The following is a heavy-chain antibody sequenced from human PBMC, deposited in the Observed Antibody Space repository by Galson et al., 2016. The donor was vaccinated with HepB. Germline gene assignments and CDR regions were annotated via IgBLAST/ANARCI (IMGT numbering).Heavy chain of an antibody. D-gene: IGHD5-12*01. J-gene: IGHJ6*02. Sequence: SLRLSCAASGFTFNYFGMHWVRQAPGKGLEWVAAISPDGNYRSYGDSVEGRFTVSRDNSNKTVYLHLNSLTPEDTAVFYCAKEVAPHTTTYYYGLDVWGQGTTVIVSS. CDR1: GFTFNYFG. CDR2: ISPDGNYR. CDR3: AKEVAPHTTTYYYGLDV. V-gene: IGHV3-30*18.